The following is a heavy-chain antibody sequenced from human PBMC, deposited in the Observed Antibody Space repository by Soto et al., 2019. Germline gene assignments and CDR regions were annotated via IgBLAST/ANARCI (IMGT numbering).Heavy chain of an antibody. CDR1: GGTFSSYA. V-gene: IGHV1-69*13. D-gene: IGHD3-22*01. CDR3: AREYTYYYDSSGYYLGY. Sequence: ASVKVSCKASGGTFSSYAISWVRQAPGQGLEWMGGIIPIFGTATYAQKFQGRVTITADESTSTAYMELSSLRSEDTAVYYFAREYTYYYDSSGYYLGYWGQGTLVTV. CDR2: IIPIFGTA. J-gene: IGHJ4*02.